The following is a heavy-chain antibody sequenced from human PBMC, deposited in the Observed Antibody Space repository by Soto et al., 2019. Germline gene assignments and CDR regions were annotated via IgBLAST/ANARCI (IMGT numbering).Heavy chain of an antibody. J-gene: IGHJ3*02. V-gene: IGHV4-59*01. D-gene: IGHD3-22*01. CDR2: IYYSGST. CDR3: ARRLYYYDSSGYASFAFDI. CDR1: GGSISSYY. Sequence: QVQLQESGPGLVKPSETLSLTCTVSGGSISSYYWSWIRQPPGKGLEWIGYIYYSGSTNYNPSLKRRVTISVDTSKNQFSLKLSSVTAADTAVYYCARRLYYYDSSGYASFAFDIWGQGTMVTVSS.